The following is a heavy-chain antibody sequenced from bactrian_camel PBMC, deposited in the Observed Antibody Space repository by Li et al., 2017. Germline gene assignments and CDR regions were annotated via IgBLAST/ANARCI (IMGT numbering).Heavy chain of an antibody. J-gene: IGHJ6*01. CDR3: AAGEWYACSPGSWSIGGNFGY. CDR1: GSAVRLSY. V-gene: IGHV3S10*01. Sequence: DVQLVESGGGSVQAGGTLVLSCTHSGSAVRLSYVGWFRQAPGKEREGVACIDSDGSTLYVDSVKSRFTISNDNDKKTLRLQMTSLKPEDTAMYYCAAGEWYACSPGSWSIGGNFGYWGQGTQVTVS. CDR2: IDSDGST. D-gene: IGHD2*01.